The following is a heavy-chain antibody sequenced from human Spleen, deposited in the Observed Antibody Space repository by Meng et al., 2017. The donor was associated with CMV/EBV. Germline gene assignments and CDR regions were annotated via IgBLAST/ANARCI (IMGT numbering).Heavy chain of an antibody. J-gene: IGHJ5*02. CDR2: VIPILGAP. CDR1: GGTFSSYT. V-gene: IGHV1-69*08. Sequence: CKASGGTFSSYTVSWVRQAPGQGLEWMGYVIPILGAPKYAHKFQGRLTVTADKSTGTAYMDLSDLRSEDTALYYCARGLSRYGEDLWGQGTLVTVSS. D-gene: IGHD4-17*01. CDR3: ARGLSRYGEDL.